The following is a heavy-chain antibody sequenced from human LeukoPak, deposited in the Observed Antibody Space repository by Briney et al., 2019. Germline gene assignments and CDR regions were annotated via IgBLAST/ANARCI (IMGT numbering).Heavy chain of an antibody. Sequence: SETLSLTCAVYGGSFSGYYWSWIRQPPGKGLEWIGEINHSGSTNYNLSLKSRVTISVDTSKNQFSLKLSSVTAADTAVYYCARGASVTTSRTYWYFDLWGRGTLVTVSS. CDR1: GGSFSGYY. D-gene: IGHD4-17*01. J-gene: IGHJ2*01. V-gene: IGHV4-34*01. CDR3: ARGASVTTSRTYWYFDL. CDR2: INHSGST.